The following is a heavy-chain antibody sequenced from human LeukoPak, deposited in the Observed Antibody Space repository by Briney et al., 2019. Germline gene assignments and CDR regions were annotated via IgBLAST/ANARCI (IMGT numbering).Heavy chain of an antibody. CDR3: ARVAETQLWLRSAFDH. J-gene: IGHJ4*02. Sequence: SETLSLTCTVSGGSISSYYWSWIRQPPGKELEWIGYIYYSGSTNYNPSLKSRVSISVDTSESQFSLILRSVTAADTAVYYCARVAETQLWLRSAFDHWGQGTLVTVSS. CDR1: GGSISSYY. V-gene: IGHV4-59*08. CDR2: IYYSGST. D-gene: IGHD5-18*01.